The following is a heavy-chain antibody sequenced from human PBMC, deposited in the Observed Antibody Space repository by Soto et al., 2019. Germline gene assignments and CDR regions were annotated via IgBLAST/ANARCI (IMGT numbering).Heavy chain of an antibody. CDR2: IYYSGST. J-gene: IGHJ4*02. CDR3: ASEFWGYCGGDCFDY. D-gene: IGHD2-21*01. CDR1: GGSISSGDYY. Sequence: QVQLQESGPGLVKPSQTLSLTCTVSGGSISSGDYYWSWIRQPPGKGLEWIGYIYYSGSTYYNPSLKSRVTISVDTSKNQFSLKLSSVTAADTAVYYCASEFWGYCGGDCFDYWGQGTLVTVSS. V-gene: IGHV4-30-4*01.